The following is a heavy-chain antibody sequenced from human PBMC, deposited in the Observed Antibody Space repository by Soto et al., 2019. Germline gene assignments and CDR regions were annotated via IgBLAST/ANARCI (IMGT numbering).Heavy chain of an antibody. J-gene: IGHJ4*02. Sequence: GGSLRLSCAASGFTLSDYYMSWIRQAPGKGLEWVGFIRSKAYGGATEYAASVKGRFTISRDDSKSIAYLQMNSLKTEDTAVYYCTRDYYDFWSGPSGGHDYWGQGTLVTVSS. D-gene: IGHD3-3*01. CDR3: TRDYYDFWSGPSGGHDY. V-gene: IGHV3-49*03. CDR1: GFTLSDYY. CDR2: IRSKAYGGAT.